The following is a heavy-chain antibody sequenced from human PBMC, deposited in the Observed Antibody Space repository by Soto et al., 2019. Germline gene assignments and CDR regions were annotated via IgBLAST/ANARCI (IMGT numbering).Heavy chain of an antibody. V-gene: IGHV3-30*18. CDR3: AKDVPLLSNYYDSSGYDAFDI. CDR1: GFTFSSYG. CDR2: ISYDGSNK. Sequence: GGSLRLSCAASGFTFSSYGMHWVRQAPGKGLEWVAVISYDGSNKYYADSVKGRFTISRDNSKNTLYLQMNSLRAEDTAVYYCAKDVPLLSNYYDSSGYDAFDIWGQGTMVTVSS. J-gene: IGHJ3*02. D-gene: IGHD3-22*01.